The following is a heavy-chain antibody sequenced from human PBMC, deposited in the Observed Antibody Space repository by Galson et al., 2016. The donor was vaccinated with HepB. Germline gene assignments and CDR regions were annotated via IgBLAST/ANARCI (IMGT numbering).Heavy chain of an antibody. CDR3: AHSAHGDQRGLDH. CDR2: IYWDGDK. J-gene: IGHJ4*02. D-gene: IGHD4-17*01. V-gene: IGHV2-5*02. CDR1: EFSLSTSGVG. Sequence: PALVKPTQTLTLTCSLSEFSLSTSGVGVNWIRQPPGKALEWLAVIYWDGDKRYSPSLKARLTITKDTSRNQVVLRLTNLDPVDTATYYCAHSAHGDQRGLDHWGQGTLVTVSS.